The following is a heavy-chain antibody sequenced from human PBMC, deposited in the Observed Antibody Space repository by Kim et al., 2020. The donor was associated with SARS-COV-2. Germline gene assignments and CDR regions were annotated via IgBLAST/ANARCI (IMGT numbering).Heavy chain of an antibody. CDR3: VKTHARHIRGYFLH. CDR2: IRGSGAGA. D-gene: IGHD2-21*01. J-gene: IGHJ1*01. CDR1: GYTFRDYA. V-gene: IGHV3-23*01. Sequence: GGSLRLSCSASGYTFRDYAMSWVRQAPGKGPEWISGIRGSGAGATYADSVKGRFTISRDNSRNILYLQMNSLRVEDTAIYYCVKTHARHIRGYFLHWGQGTLVTVSS.